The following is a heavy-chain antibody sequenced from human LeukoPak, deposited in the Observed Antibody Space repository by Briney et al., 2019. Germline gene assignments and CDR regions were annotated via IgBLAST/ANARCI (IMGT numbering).Heavy chain of an antibody. D-gene: IGHD3-22*01. Sequence: PSETLSLTCAVYGGSFSGYYWSWIRQPPGKGLEWIGEINHSGSTNYNPSLKSRVTISVDTSKNQFSLKLSSVTAADTAVYYCALETFNYYDSSGYYSEYFQHWGQGTLVTVSS. CDR1: GGSFSGYY. CDR2: INHSGST. CDR3: ALETFNYYDSSGYYSEYFQH. J-gene: IGHJ1*01. V-gene: IGHV4-34*01.